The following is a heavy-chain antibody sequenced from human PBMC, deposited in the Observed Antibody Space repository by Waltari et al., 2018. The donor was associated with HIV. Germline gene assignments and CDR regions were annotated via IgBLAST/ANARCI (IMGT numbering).Heavy chain of an antibody. CDR1: GDSVNSGSFYCGWIRHPPRKGPAGVGRSIYY. CDR3: TRVGGWHIAGFDY. V-gene: IGHV4-61*08. J-gene: IGHJ4*02. D-gene: IGHD6-19*01. Sequence: QVQLQESGPGLVKPSETLSLTCAVSGDSVNSGSFYCGWIRHPPRKGPAGVGRSIYYWGWIRQPPGKGLEWIGQIYYSGSTNYNPSLKSRVTISLDTSKNQFSLQLSSVTAADTAMYYCTRVGGWHIAGFDYWGRGAQVTVSS. CDR2: IYYSGST.